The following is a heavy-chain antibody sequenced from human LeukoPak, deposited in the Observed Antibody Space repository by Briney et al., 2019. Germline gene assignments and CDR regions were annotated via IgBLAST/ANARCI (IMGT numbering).Heavy chain of an antibody. D-gene: IGHD6-13*01. J-gene: IGHJ3*02. Sequence: GGSLRLSCAAPGFTFSSYAMHWVRQAPGKGLEWVAVISYDGSNKYYADSVKGRFTISRDNSKNTLYLQMNSLRAEDTAVYYCARVQQLRAFDIWGQGTMVTVSS. CDR3: ARVQQLRAFDI. V-gene: IGHV3-30-3*01. CDR2: ISYDGSNK. CDR1: GFTFSSYA.